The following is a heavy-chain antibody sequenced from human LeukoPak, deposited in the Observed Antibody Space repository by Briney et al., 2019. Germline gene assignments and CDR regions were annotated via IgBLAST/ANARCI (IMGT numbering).Heavy chain of an antibody. V-gene: IGHV3-74*01. CDR1: GFTFTNYW. Sequence: GGSLRLSCAASGFTFTNYWMHWVRQAPGKGLVWVSRIDIDGTGTSYADSVKGRFTISRDNAKNTVSLQMNSLKAEDTAVYYCAKSEGYGALDYWGQGTLVTVSS. D-gene: IGHD4-17*01. CDR2: IDIDGTGT. J-gene: IGHJ4*02. CDR3: AKSEGYGALDY.